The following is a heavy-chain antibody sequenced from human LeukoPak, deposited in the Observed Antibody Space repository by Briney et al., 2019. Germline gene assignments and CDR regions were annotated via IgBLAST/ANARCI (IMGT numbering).Heavy chain of an antibody. CDR1: GYTFTSYA. CDR3: ARGYFRTLAFGY. Sequence: ASVKVSCKASGYTFTSYAMHWVRQAPGQRLEWMGWINAGNGNTKYSQKFQGRVTITRDTSASTAYMELSSLRSEDTAVYYCARGYFRTLAFGYWGQGTLVTVSS. V-gene: IGHV1-3*01. D-gene: IGHD3-9*01. CDR2: INAGNGNT. J-gene: IGHJ4*02.